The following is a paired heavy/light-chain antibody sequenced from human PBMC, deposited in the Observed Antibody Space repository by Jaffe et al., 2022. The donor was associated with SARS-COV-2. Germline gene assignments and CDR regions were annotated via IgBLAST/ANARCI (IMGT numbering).Light chain of an antibody. Sequence: DIQMTQSPSSLSASVGDRVTITCRASQSISNYLNWYQQKPGKAPKLLIYAASSLQSGVPSRFSGSGSGTDFTLTISSLQPEDFATYYCQQNYSPPPVTFGGGTEVEIK. V-gene: IGKV1-39*01. CDR3: QQNYSPPPVT. J-gene: IGKJ4*01. CDR2: AAS. CDR1: QSISNY.
Heavy chain of an antibody. Sequence: EVQLVESGGGLVQPGGSLRLSCAASGFRFSNQAMAWVRQARGKGLDWVSVISDSGGLTYYADSVKGRFTISRDNSKNTLYLQMNSLRAEDTAVYYCVKDAPRRSGWYYFDYWGQGTLVTVSS. CDR1: GFRFSNQA. J-gene: IGHJ4*02. V-gene: IGHV3-23*04. CDR2: ISDSGGLT. CDR3: VKDAPRRSGWYYFDY. D-gene: IGHD6-19*01.